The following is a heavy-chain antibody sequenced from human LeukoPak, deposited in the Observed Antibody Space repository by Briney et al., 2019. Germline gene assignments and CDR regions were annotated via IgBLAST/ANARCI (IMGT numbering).Heavy chain of an antibody. V-gene: IGHV3-48*03. CDR2: ISSSGSTI. D-gene: IGHD3-16*01. CDR3: ARDHYDSYYMDV. J-gene: IGHJ6*03. CDR1: GFTFISYE. Sequence: GGSLRLSCAASGFTFISYEMNWVRQAPGKGLEWVSYISSSGSTIYYADSVKGRFTISRDNAKNSLYLQMNSLRAEDTAVYYCARDHYDSYYMDVWGKGTTVTVSS.